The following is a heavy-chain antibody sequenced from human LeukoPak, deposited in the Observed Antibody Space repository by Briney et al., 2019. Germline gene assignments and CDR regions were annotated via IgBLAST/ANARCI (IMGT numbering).Heavy chain of an antibody. D-gene: IGHD6-13*01. V-gene: IGHV3-23*01. CDR2: ISGGSSRI. J-gene: IGHJ4*02. Sequence: GGSLRLSCAASGFTFSSYVMSWVRQAPGKGLEWVSAISGGSSRIYYADSVKGRFTISRDNSKNMFYLRMNSLRAEDTAVYYCAKGSSNSRPYYFDFWGQGTLVSVSP. CDR3: AKGSSNSRPYYFDF. CDR1: GFTFSSYV.